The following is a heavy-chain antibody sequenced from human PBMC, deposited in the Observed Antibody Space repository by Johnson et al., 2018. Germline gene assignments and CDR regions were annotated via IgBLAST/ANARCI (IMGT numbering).Heavy chain of an antibody. CDR1: GFTFGDYA. CDR3: TRDGAYCSGGSGRYYYYRDV. J-gene: IGHJ6*03. CDR2: IRSKAYGGTT. V-gene: IGHV3-49*03. Sequence: QLVESGGGLVQPGRSLRLSCTASGFTFGDYAMSWFRQAPGKGLEWVGFIRSKAYGGTTEYAASVKGRFTISRDDSKSIAYLQMNSLKTEDTAVYYCTRDGAYCSGGSGRYYYYRDVWGKGTTVTVSS. D-gene: IGHD2-15*01.